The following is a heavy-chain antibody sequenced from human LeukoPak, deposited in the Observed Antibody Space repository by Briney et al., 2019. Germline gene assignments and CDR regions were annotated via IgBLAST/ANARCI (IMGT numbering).Heavy chain of an antibody. CDR1: GYSFTSYA. V-gene: IGHV7-4-1*02. CDR2: INTNTGNP. CDR3: ARIFLGYCSGDRCYSGDF. Sequence: GASVKVSCKASGYSFTSYALNWVRQAPGQGLEWMGWINTNTGNPTYAQGFTGRFVFSLDTSVSTAFLQISSLKAEDTAMYYCARIFLGYCSGDRCYSGDFWGQGTLVTVSS. D-gene: IGHD2-15*01. J-gene: IGHJ4*02.